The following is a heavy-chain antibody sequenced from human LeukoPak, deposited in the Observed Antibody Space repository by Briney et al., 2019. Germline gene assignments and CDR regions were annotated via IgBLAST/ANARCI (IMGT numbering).Heavy chain of an antibody. V-gene: IGHV3-21*04. CDR2: ISSSSSYI. CDR3: ARWATEEFDY. CDR1: GFTFSSYS. J-gene: IGHJ4*02. Sequence: GGSVRLSCAASGFTFSSYSMNWVRQAPGKGLEWVSSISSSSSYIYYADSVKGRFTISRDNAKNSLYLQMNSLIAEDTAVYYCARWATEEFDYWGQGTLVTVSS. D-gene: IGHD5-12*01.